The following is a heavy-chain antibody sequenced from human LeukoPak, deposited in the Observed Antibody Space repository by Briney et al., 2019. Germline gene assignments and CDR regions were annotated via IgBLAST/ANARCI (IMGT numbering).Heavy chain of an antibody. CDR1: GGSISSSSYY. CDR3: ARVVAARRAGWFYYYYYMDV. CDR2: IYYSGST. V-gene: IGHV4-39*07. Sequence: SETLSLTCTVSGGSISSSSYYWGWIRQPPGKGLEWIGSIYYSGSTYYNPSLKSRVTISVDTSKNQFSLKLSSVTAADTAVYYCARVVAARRAGWFYYYYYMDVWGKGTTVTVSS. J-gene: IGHJ6*03. D-gene: IGHD6-6*01.